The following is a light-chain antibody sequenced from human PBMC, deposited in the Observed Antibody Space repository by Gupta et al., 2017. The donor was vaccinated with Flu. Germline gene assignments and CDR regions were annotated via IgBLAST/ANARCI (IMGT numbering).Light chain of an antibody. CDR2: AAS. J-gene: IGKJ1*01. Sequence: DIQMTQSPSSLSASIGDRVTITCRASQSTSTYLNWYQQQPGKAPKLLIYAASSLQSGVPSRFSGSGSGTDFTLTITRRQSEDFATYYCQQSYSVPWTFGQGTRVGIK. CDR3: QQSYSVPWT. V-gene: IGKV1-39*01. CDR1: QSTSTY.